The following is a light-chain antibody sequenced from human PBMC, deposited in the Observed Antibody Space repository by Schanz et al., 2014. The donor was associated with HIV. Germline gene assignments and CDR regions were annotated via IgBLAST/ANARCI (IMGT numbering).Light chain of an antibody. V-gene: IGLV2-8*01. CDR1: SSDVGGYNY. CDR2: EVT. Sequence: QSALTQPPSASGSPGQSVTISCTGTSSDVGGYNYVSWYQQHPGKAPKLMIYEVTKRPSGVPDRFSGSKSGNTASLAISGLQSDDEADYYCAAWDGGLNGRVFGGGTKLTVL. CDR3: AAWDGGLNGRV. J-gene: IGLJ3*02.